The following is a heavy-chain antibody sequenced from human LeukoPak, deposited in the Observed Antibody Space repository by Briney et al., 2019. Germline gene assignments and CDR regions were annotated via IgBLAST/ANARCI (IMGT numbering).Heavy chain of an antibody. V-gene: IGHV3-7*01. J-gene: IGHJ4*02. CDR3: AREVWGPEY. CDR1: GFTFSSYS. CDR2: IKQDGSDK. Sequence: GGSLRLSCAASGFTFSSYSMNWVRQAPGKGLEWVGNIKQDGSDKNCMDSVKGRFTISRDNTKNSVYLQMSSLRAEDTAVYYCAREVWGPEYWGQGTLVTVSS. D-gene: IGHD1-14*01.